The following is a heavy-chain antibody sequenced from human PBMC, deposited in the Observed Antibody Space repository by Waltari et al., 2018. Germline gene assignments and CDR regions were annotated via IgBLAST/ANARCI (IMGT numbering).Heavy chain of an antibody. V-gene: IGHV1-69-2*01. CDR1: GYSVSDYY. D-gene: IGHD1-20*01. Sequence: EVQLLQSGAELVKPGTTVKISCKVSGYSVSDYYIHWVQQAPGKGLQWMGLIDPEDGEKSYEDNFRDTVTLTADTSTNTAYLELNNVSSQDTAVFYCATALGDNVSASRAFEIWGQATMITVAS. J-gene: IGHJ3*02. CDR3: ATALGDNVSASRAFEI. CDR2: IDPEDGEK.